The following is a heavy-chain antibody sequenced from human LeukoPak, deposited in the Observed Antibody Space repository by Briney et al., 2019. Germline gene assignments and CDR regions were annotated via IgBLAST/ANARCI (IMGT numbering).Heavy chain of an antibody. CDR3: ARDSTTVTPDY. V-gene: IGHV1-18*01. Sequence: GASVKVSCKASGGTFSSYAISWVRQAPGQGLEWMGWISAYNGNTNYAQKLQGRVTMTTDTSTSTAYMELRSLRSDDTAVYYCARDSTTVTPDYWGQGTLVTVSS. CDR1: GGTFSSYA. D-gene: IGHD4-17*01. J-gene: IGHJ4*02. CDR2: ISAYNGNT.